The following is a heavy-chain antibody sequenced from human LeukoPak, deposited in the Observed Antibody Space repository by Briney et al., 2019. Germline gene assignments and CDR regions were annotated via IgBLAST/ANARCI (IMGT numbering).Heavy chain of an antibody. V-gene: IGHV3-64D*06. Sequence: GGSLRLSCSASGFTFSNYGLDWVRQAPGKGLEFVSAITANGGSTYYADSVEGRFIISRDNSKNTLDLQMSSLREDDTAVYFCVKESEYIYSYPDHWGQGTLVTVSS. J-gene: IGHJ4*02. CDR3: VKESEYIYSYPDH. D-gene: IGHD5-18*01. CDR2: ITANGGST. CDR1: GFTFSNYG.